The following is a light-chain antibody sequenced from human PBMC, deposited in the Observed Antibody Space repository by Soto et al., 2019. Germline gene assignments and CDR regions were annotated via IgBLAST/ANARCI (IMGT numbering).Light chain of an antibody. CDR2: GAS. Sequence: DIQMTQSPSTLSASVGDRVTITCRASQSISSWLTWYQQKPGKAPKLLIYGASSLDSGVPSRFSGSGSGTEFTLTSSSLQPDDFSTYYCQQYDSYSGLTFGGGTKVEIK. J-gene: IGKJ4*01. CDR1: QSISSW. V-gene: IGKV1-5*03. CDR3: QQYDSYSGLT.